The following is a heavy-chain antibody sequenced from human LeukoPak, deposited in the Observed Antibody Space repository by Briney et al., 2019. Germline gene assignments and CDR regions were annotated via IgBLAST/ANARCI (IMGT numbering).Heavy chain of an antibody. V-gene: IGHV3-30*18. CDR2: ISHSGGDK. CDR3: AKDHFGSGTTMDV. Sequence: PGRSLRLSCAASGFTFSNYGMHWVRQAPGKGLEWVAVISHSGGDKYYADSLKGRFTISRDNSKNALFLQMSSLRDEDTGVYYCAKDHFGSGTTMDVWGQGTTVTVSS. CDR1: GFTFSNYG. J-gene: IGHJ6*02. D-gene: IGHD3-10*01.